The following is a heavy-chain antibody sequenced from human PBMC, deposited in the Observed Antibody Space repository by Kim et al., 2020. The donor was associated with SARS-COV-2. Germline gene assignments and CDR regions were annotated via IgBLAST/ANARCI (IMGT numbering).Heavy chain of an antibody. CDR1: GFNFSDYY. CDR2: ISSTSSHT. Sequence: GGSLRLSCAASGFNFSDYYMNWIRQAPGKGLEWVSFISSTSSHTNYADSVKGRFTISRDNAKNSLYLQMNSLRAEDTAVYYCARDLSAKSARVVYYYYAMDVWGQGTTVTVS. CDR3: ARDLSAKSARVVYYYYAMDV. V-gene: IGHV3-11*05. D-gene: IGHD3-3*01. J-gene: IGHJ6*02.